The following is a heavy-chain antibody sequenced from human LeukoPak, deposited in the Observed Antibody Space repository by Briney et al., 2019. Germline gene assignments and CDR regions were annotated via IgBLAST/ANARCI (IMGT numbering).Heavy chain of an antibody. CDR2: ISTTGTTI. V-gene: IGHV3-48*02. Sequence: GGSLRLSCAASGFTVSSNYMSWVRQAPGKGLEWTSYISTTGTTIHYADSVKGRFAISRDNAKSSLYLQMNSLRDEDTAVYYCARVWQDYSGVDYWGQGTLVTVSS. D-gene: IGHD2-21*01. CDR1: GFTVSSNY. J-gene: IGHJ4*02. CDR3: ARVWQDYSGVDY.